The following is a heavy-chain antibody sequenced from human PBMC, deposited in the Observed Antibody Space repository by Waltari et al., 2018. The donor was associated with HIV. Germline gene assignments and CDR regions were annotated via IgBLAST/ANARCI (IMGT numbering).Heavy chain of an antibody. CDR2: IYYSGST. CDR1: GGSISSYY. Sequence: QVQLQESGPGLVKPSETLSLTCTVSGGSISSYYWSWIRQPPGKGLEWSGYIYYSGSTNYHPSLKSRVTIAVDTSKYQFSLKLSSVTAADTAVYYCARDYYDSSGSSYGMDVWGQGTTVTVSS. J-gene: IGHJ6*02. CDR3: ARDYYDSSGSSYGMDV. V-gene: IGHV4-59*01. D-gene: IGHD3-22*01.